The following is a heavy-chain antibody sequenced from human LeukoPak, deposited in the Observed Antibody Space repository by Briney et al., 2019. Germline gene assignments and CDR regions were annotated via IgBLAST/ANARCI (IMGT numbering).Heavy chain of an antibody. CDR1: GGSISSGGYS. D-gene: IGHD4-17*01. CDR2: IYHSGTT. CDR3: ARVRGDKTFDY. Sequence: PSQTLSLTCAVSGGSISSGGYSWSWIRQPPGKGLEWIGYIYHSGTTYYNPSLKSRVTISVDRSKNRFSLKLSSVTAADTAVYYCARVRGDKTFDYWGQGTLVTVSS. J-gene: IGHJ4*02. V-gene: IGHV4-30-2*01.